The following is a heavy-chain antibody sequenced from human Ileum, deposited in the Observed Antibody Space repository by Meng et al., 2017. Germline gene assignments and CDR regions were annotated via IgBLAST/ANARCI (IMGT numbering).Heavy chain of an antibody. D-gene: IGHD6-13*01. CDR2: ISSSSSYI. Sequence: GESLKISCAASGFTFGSYSMNWVRQAPGKGLEWVSSISSSSSYIYYADSVKGRFTISRDNDKNSLYLQMNSLRAEDTAPYYCARAQDSSSVHFISETTLDYWGQGTLVTVSS. CDR3: ARAQDSSSVHFISETTLDY. CDR1: GFTFGSYS. J-gene: IGHJ4*02. V-gene: IGHV3-21*01.